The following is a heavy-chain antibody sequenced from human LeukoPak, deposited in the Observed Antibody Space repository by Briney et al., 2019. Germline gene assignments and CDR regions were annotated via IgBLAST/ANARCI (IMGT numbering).Heavy chain of an antibody. D-gene: IGHD3-10*01. CDR2: ISSSSSYI. CDR3: ARTTVRGELWFDP. Sequence: PGGSLRLSCAASGFTFSSYSMNWVRQAPRKGLEWVSSISSSSSYIYYADSVKGRFTISRDNAKNSLYLQMNSLRAEDTAVCYCARTTVRGELWFDPWGQGTLVTVSS. J-gene: IGHJ5*02. CDR1: GFTFSSYS. V-gene: IGHV3-21*03.